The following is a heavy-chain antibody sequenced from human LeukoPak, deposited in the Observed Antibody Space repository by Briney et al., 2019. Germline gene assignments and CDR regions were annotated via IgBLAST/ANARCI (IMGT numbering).Heavy chain of an antibody. CDR3: ARNGGSYPFFDY. CDR1: GFTFGIYE. J-gene: IGHJ4*02. V-gene: IGHV3-48*03. CDR2: ISNSGSAI. D-gene: IGHD1-26*01. Sequence: GGSLRLSCSASGFTFGIYEMTWVRQAPGKGLEWISYISNSGSAIYYADSMKGRFTISRNNTKNSLYLEMNSLRGEDTAVYYCARNGGSYPFFDYWGQGALVTVSS.